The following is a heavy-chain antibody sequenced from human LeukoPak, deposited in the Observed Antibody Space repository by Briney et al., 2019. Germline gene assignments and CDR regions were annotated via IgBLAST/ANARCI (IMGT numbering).Heavy chain of an antibody. CDR3: AKDRSYGDYVGFDY. CDR1: GGTFSSYA. CDR2: IIPIFGTA. J-gene: IGHJ4*02. D-gene: IGHD4-17*01. Sequence: SVTVSCKASGGTFSSYAISWVRQAPGQGLEWMGGIIPIFGTANYAQKFQGRVTITADESTSTAYMELSSLRSEDTAVYYCAKDRSYGDYVGFDYWGQGTLVTVSS. V-gene: IGHV1-69*13.